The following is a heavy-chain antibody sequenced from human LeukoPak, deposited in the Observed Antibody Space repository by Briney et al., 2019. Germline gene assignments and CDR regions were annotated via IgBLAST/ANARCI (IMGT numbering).Heavy chain of an antibody. CDR3: ARDPVEWELLLDC. CDR2: MNVDGSEK. V-gene: IGHV3-7*01. CDR1: GFTLSNYW. Sequence: GGSLRLSCAASGFTLSNYWMGWVRQAPGKRPEWVANMNVDGSEKYYADSVKGRFTISRDNARNSVYLQMNSLRVEVTAVYYCARDPVEWELLLDCWGQGTLVTVSS. J-gene: IGHJ4*02. D-gene: IGHD1-26*01.